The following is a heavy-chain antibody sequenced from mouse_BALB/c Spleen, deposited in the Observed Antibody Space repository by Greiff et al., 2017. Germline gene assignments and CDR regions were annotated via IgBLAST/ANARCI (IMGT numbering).Heavy chain of an antibody. Sequence: EVKLQESGPGLVKPSQSLSLTCTVTGYSITSDYAWNWIRQFPGNKLEWMGYISYSGSTSYNPSLKSRISITRDTSKNQFFLQLNSVTTEDTATYYCATDDYYGSSYAYFDYWGQGTTLTVSS. D-gene: IGHD1-1*01. V-gene: IGHV3-2*02. J-gene: IGHJ2*01. CDR2: ISYSGST. CDR1: GYSITSDYA. CDR3: ATDDYYGSSYAYFDY.